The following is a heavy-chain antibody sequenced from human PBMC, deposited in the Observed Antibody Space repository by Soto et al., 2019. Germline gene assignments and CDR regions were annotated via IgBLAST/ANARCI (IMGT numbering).Heavy chain of an antibody. V-gene: IGHV3-11*01. CDR1: GFTFSDYY. J-gene: IGHJ4*02. Sequence: QVHLEGSGGGLVKPGGSLRLSCTASGFTFSDYYMSWIRQAPGKGLEWLAYISGSGSTTYYTDSVKGRFAISRDNARTSLYLQINSLRVEDSAVYYCARSSLTYFEFWGQGTLVTVSS. CDR2: ISGSGSTT. CDR3: ARSSLTYFEF.